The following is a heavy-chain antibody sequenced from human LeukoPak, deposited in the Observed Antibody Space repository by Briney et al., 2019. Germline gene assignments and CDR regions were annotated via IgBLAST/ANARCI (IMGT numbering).Heavy chain of an antibody. CDR3: ASKIQLWLRGSGYFDY. D-gene: IGHD5-18*01. Sequence: SQTLSLTCTVSGGSISSGDYYWSWIRQPPGKGLEWIGYIYYSGSTYYNPSLKSRVTISVDTSKNQFSLKLSSVTAADTAVYYCASKIQLWLRGSGYFDYWGQGTLVTVSS. CDR1: GGSISSGDYY. CDR2: IYYSGST. J-gene: IGHJ4*02. V-gene: IGHV4-30-4*01.